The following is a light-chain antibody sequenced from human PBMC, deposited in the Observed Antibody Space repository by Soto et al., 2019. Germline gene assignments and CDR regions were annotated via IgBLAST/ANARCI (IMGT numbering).Light chain of an antibody. Sequence: QSVLTQPPSVSGAPGQRVTISCTGSSSNIGAGYDVHWYQQLPGTAPKLLIYGNNNRPSGVPDRFSGSKSDTSASLAITGRQAEDEADDYCQSYDSSLGGYVVFGGGTKLTVL. J-gene: IGLJ2*01. CDR1: SSNIGAGYD. CDR2: GNN. CDR3: QSYDSSLGGYVV. V-gene: IGLV1-40*01.